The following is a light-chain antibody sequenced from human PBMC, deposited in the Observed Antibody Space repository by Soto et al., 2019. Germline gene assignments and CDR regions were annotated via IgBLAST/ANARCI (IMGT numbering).Light chain of an antibody. J-gene: IGKJ5*01. CDR3: QQYSSSPS. CDR1: QFVSSR. Sequence: EIVLTQSPATLSLSPGERGTLSCRASQFVSSRLAWYQHSPGQVPRLLIYDTSTRAPGISARFSGSGSGTEFTLTIGSLQSEDFAVYYCQQYSSSPSFGQGTRPEIK. V-gene: IGKV3-15*01. CDR2: DTS.